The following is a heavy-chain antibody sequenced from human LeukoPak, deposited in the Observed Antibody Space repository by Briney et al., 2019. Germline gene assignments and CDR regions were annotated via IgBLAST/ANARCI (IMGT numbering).Heavy chain of an antibody. D-gene: IGHD3-22*01. V-gene: IGHV3-23*01. CDR3: AKDKGGITMIVVVMYFDY. J-gene: IGHJ4*02. CDR1: GFTFSSYA. Sequence: GGSLRLSCAASGFTFSSYAMSWVRQAPGKGLEWVSAISGSGGSTYYADSVKGRFTISRDNSKNTLYLQMNSLRAEDTAVYYCAKDKGGITMIVVVMYFDYWGQGTLVTVSS. CDR2: ISGSGGST.